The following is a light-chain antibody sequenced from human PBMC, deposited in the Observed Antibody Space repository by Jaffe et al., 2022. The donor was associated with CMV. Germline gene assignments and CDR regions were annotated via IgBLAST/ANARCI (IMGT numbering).Light chain of an antibody. J-gene: IGKJ5*01. V-gene: IGKV1-33*01. CDR2: DAS. CDR1: QDISND. CDR3: QQYHNVIT. Sequence: DIQMTQSPSSLSASVGDRVTITCQASQDISNDLNWYQQKPGKAPQLLIYDASNSETGVPSRFSGSGSGTDFTFTVSSLQPEDVATYYCQQYHNVITFGQGTRLEIK.